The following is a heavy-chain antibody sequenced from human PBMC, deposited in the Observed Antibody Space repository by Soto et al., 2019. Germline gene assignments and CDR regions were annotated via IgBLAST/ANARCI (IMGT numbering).Heavy chain of an antibody. Sequence: ASVKASCTASGYTFTSYGISWVRQAPGQGLEWMGWISAYNGNTNYAQKLQGRVTITADESTSTAYMELSSLRSEDTAVYYCARDRYERDYGRPPFDPWGQGTLVTVSS. V-gene: IGHV1-18*01. D-gene: IGHD4-17*01. CDR2: ISAYNGNT. CDR3: ARDRYERDYGRPPFDP. J-gene: IGHJ5*02. CDR1: GYTFTSYG.